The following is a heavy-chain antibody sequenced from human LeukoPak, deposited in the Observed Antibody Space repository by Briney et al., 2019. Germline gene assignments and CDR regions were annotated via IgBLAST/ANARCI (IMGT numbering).Heavy chain of an antibody. D-gene: IGHD3-10*01. J-gene: IGHJ5*02. CDR2: MNPKSGNT. V-gene: IGHV1-8*01. Sequence: ASLSVSCKASGYPFSNYDINWVRHAPGQGLEWRGWMNPKSGNTGYGQKFQGRVTMTRVTSITTAYMELRSLRSDDTAVYYCTKASLAFGTKYFDPWGQGTLVTVSS. CDR1: GYPFSNYD. CDR3: TKASLAFGTKYFDP.